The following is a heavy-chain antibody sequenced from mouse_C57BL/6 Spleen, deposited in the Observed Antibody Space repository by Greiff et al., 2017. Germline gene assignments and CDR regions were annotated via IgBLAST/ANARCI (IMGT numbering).Heavy chain of an antibody. J-gene: IGHJ2*01. CDR3: ARDKSYYYGSSLDD. Sequence: QVQLQQSGPELVKPGASVKISCKASGYAFSSSWMNWVKQRPGKGLEWIGRLYPGDGDTNYNGKFKGKATLTADKSSSTAYMQLSSLTSEDSAVYFCARDKSYYYGSSLDDWGQGTTLTVSS. CDR2: LYPGDGDT. CDR1: GYAFSSSW. D-gene: IGHD1-1*01. V-gene: IGHV1-82*01.